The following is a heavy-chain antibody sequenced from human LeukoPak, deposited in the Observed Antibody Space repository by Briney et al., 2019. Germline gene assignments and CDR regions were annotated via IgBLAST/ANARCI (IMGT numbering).Heavy chain of an antibody. J-gene: IGHJ4*02. CDR2: ISWNGGST. Sequence: PRGCLRLSCAASGFTFDDYGMSWIRHTPGKGLEWVSGISWNGGSTGYADSVKGRFTTSRDNAKNSLYLQMNSLRDEDTAFYYCARDRRRYSSSSGGIDYWGQGTLVTVS. V-gene: IGHV3-20*04. D-gene: IGHD6-6*01. CDR1: GFTFDDYG. CDR3: ARDRRRYSSSSGGIDY.